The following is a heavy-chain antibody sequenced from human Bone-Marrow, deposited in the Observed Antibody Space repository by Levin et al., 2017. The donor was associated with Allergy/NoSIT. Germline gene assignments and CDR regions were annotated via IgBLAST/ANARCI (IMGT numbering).Heavy chain of an antibody. CDR1: GFRFSTYG. Sequence: GGSLRLSCVAAGFRFSTYGMHWVRQSPVRGLEWVAAISSDERNQHYTDSVKGRFTISRDNSKNTLFLQMNSLTPEDTALYYCAKATYSGSYFADYWGQGTLVTVSS. CDR3: AKATYSGSYFADY. J-gene: IGHJ4*02. CDR2: ISSDERNQ. D-gene: IGHD1-26*01. V-gene: IGHV3-30*18.